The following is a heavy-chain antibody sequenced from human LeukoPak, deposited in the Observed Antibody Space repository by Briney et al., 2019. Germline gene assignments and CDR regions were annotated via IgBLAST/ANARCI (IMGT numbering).Heavy chain of an antibody. D-gene: IGHD5-12*01. CDR1: GFNFNIYS. CDR3: ARDAYSGHARPDYFEN. CDR2: IDSTSGTV. J-gene: IGHJ4*02. V-gene: IGHV3-48*04. Sequence: GGSLRLSCAASGFNFNIYSMHWVRQAPGKGLEWVSYIDSTSGTVYYADSVKGRFTVSRDNTKNSLYLQMSSLSAEDTAVYFCARDAYSGHARPDYFENWGQGTLVTVSS.